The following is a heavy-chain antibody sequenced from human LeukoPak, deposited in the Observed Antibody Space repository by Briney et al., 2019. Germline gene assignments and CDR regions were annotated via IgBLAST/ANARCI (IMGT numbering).Heavy chain of an antibody. CDR3: TRFYSYGYAFDY. CDR2: VHPYNGDT. Sequence: ASVKVSCKASGYAFMYYGINWVRQAPGQGLEWMGWVHPYNGDTQYSQKFQGRVTITRDTSASTAYMELSSLRSEDTAVYYCTRFYSYGYAFDYWGQGTLVTVSS. D-gene: IGHD5-18*01. J-gene: IGHJ4*02. CDR1: GYAFMYYG. V-gene: IGHV1-3*01.